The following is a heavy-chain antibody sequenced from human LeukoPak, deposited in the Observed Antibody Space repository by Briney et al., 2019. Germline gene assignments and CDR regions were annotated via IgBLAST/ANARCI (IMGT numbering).Heavy chain of an antibody. D-gene: IGHD2-2*01. CDR2: IYYSGST. V-gene: IGHV4-39*07. CDR3: ARFACSSTSCPLFDY. Sequence: PSETLSLTCTVSGGSISSSSYYWGWIRQPPGKGLEWIGSIYYSGSTYYNPSLKSRVTISVDTSKNQFSLKLSSVTAADTAVYYCARFACSSTSCPLFDYWGQGTLVTVSS. J-gene: IGHJ4*02. CDR1: GGSISSSSYY.